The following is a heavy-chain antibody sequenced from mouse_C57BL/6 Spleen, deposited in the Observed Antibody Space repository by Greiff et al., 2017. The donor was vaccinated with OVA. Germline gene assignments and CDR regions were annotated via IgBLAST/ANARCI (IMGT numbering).Heavy chain of an antibody. V-gene: IGHV1-54*01. CDR2: INPGSGGT. J-gene: IGHJ1*03. CDR1: GYAFTNYL. Sequence: VQVVESGAELVRPGTSVKVSCKASGYAFTNYLIEWVKQRPGQGLEWIGVINPGSGGTNYNEKFKGKATLTADKSSSTAYMQLSSLTSEDSAVYFCARGHYYGSSYRYFDVWGTGTTVTVSS. CDR3: ARGHYYGSSYRYFDV. D-gene: IGHD1-1*01.